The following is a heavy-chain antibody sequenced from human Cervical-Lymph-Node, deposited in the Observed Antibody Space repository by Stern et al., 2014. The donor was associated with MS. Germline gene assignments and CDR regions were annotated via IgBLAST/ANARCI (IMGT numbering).Heavy chain of an antibody. D-gene: IGHD3-22*01. CDR1: GYTFTHHW. CDR3: ARHYYYDSSGYLDY. Sequence: EVQLVQSGAEVKEPGESLKISCKGSGYTFTHHWIAWVRQMPGKGLEWMGIIYPADSDLRYSPSFQGQVAISADRSFNTIYLQWSSLEASDTAMYYCARHYYYDSSGYLDYWGQGTLVTVSS. CDR2: IYPADSDL. V-gene: IGHV5-51*01. J-gene: IGHJ4*02.